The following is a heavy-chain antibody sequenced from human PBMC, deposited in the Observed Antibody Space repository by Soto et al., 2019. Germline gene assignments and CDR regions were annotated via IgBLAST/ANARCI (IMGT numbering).Heavy chain of an antibody. CDR1: GVTISTYA. V-gene: IGHV3-23*01. Sequence: EVQLLESEGGLVQPGGSLRLSCTASGVTISTYAMNWVRQAPGKGLEWVSTISDTGGATFYAGSVKGRFTISRDNSKNALYLEMDSLRPDDTAIYYCARGGGYCTPTSCAIDSWGRGTPVTVSS. CDR3: ARGGGYCTPTSCAIDS. J-gene: IGHJ4*02. D-gene: IGHD2-8*01. CDR2: ISDTGGAT.